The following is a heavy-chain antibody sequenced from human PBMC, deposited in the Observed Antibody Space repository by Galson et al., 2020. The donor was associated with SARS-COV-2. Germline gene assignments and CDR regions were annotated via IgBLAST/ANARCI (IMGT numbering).Heavy chain of an antibody. Sequence: GESLKISCAASGFTFSSYAMIWVRQAPGKGLEWVSAITASGAHTMYADSVKGRFTISRDNSQNTLFLQTDSLRAEDTAVYYCARDPNGDYIGAFWFDPRGQGTQVTVSS. D-gene: IGHD4-17*01. CDR1: GFTFSSYA. J-gene: IGHJ5*02. CDR3: ARDPNGDYIGAFWFDP. V-gene: IGHV3-23*01. CDR2: ITASGAHT.